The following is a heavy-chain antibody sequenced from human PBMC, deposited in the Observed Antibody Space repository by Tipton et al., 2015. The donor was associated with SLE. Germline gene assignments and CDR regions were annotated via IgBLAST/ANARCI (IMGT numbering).Heavy chain of an antibody. CDR2: MYYTGHT. D-gene: IGHD1-26*01. J-gene: IGHJ4*02. CDR3: ARDLAGSADF. V-gene: IGHV4-31*03. Sequence: TLSLTCTVSGGAITSGGYFWSWIRQHPGKGLEWIGYMYYTGHTYYSPSLKSRVTISMDTSERQFSLRPTSVTAADTAVYFCARDLAGSADFWGQGTLVTVSA. CDR1: GGAITSGGYF.